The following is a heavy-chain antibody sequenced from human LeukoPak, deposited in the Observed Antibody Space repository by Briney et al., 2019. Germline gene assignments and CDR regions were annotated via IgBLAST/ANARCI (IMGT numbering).Heavy chain of an antibody. CDR3: AREYSSGFNWFDP. J-gene: IGHJ5*02. CDR2: INHSGST. V-gene: IGHV4-34*01. D-gene: IGHD6-19*01. CDR1: GGSFSGYY. Sequence: PSETLSLTCAVYGGSFSGYYWTWIRQPPGKGLEWIGEINHSGSTNYNPSLKSRGTISVDASKIQFSPTLTSVTAADTAVYYCAREYSSGFNWFDPWGQGTLVTVSS.